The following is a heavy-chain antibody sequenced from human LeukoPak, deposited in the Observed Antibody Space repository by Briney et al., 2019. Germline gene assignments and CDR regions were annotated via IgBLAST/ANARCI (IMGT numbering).Heavy chain of an antibody. CDR1: GFTFSSYS. J-gene: IGHJ4*02. Sequence: GGSLRLSCAASGFTFSSYSMHWVRQAPGKGLEWVAVISYDGSNKYYADSVKGRFTISRDNSKNTLYLQMNSLRAEDTAVYYCARDFSIAVAGPLDYWGQGTLVTVSS. CDR3: ARDFSIAVAGPLDY. V-gene: IGHV3-30-3*01. D-gene: IGHD6-19*01. CDR2: ISYDGSNK.